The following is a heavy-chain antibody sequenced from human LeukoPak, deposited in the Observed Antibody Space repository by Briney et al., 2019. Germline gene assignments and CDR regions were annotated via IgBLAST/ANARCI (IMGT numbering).Heavy chain of an antibody. CDR3: ARATVEWFNQMNWFDP. CDR2: IYYSGST. CDR1: GGSISSGGYY. Sequence: PSETLSLTCTVSGGSISSGGYYWSWIRQHPGKGLEWIGYIYYSGSTYYNPSLKSRVTISVDTSKNQFSLKLSSVTAADTAVYYCARATVEWFNQMNWFDPWGQGTLVTVSS. V-gene: IGHV4-31*03. D-gene: IGHD3-3*01. J-gene: IGHJ5*02.